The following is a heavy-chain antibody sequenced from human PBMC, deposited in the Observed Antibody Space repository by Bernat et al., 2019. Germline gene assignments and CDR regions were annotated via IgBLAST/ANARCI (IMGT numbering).Heavy chain of an antibody. CDR1: GFTFSDYY. Sequence: VELLESGGGLVKPGGSLRLSCAASGFTFSDYYMSWIRQAPGKGPDWVSYISTSSSYTNYADSVKGRFTISRDNAKNALYLQMNSLRAEDTAVYYCAGARGYCSGGGCDYGFDYWGQGTLVTVSS. D-gene: IGHD2-15*01. J-gene: IGHJ4*02. CDR2: ISTSSSYT. CDR3: AGARGYCSGGGCDYGFDY. V-gene: IGHV3-11*03.